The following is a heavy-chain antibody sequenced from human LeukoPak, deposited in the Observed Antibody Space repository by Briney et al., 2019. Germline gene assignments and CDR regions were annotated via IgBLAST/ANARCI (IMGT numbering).Heavy chain of an antibody. V-gene: IGHV1-18*01. CDR3: ARKITVAGTNCFDP. Sequence: ASVKVSCKASGYTFTTYGITWVRQAPGQGLEWMGWISAYNGDTNYAQKLQGRVTMTTDTSTSIAYMELRSLRSDDTAVYYCARKITVAGTNCFDPWGQGTLVTVSS. CDR2: ISAYNGDT. J-gene: IGHJ5*02. D-gene: IGHD6-19*01. CDR1: GYTFTTYG.